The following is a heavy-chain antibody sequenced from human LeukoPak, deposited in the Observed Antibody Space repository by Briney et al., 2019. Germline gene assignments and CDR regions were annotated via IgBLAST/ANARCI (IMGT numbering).Heavy chain of an antibody. Sequence: SETLSLTCTVSGASIRSSSYYWAWIRQPPGKGLEWIGSIYYSGSSYYNPSLKSRVTISVDTSKNHFSLKLNSLAAADTAVYYCARERYYDILIGSGYYFDYWGQGSLVTVSS. CDR2: IYYSGSS. CDR3: ARERYYDILIGSGYYFDY. D-gene: IGHD3-9*01. V-gene: IGHV4-39*07. CDR1: GASIRSSSYY. J-gene: IGHJ4*02.